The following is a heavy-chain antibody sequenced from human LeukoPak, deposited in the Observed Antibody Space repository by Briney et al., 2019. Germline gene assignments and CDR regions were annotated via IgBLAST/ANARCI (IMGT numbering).Heavy chain of an antibody. V-gene: IGHV3-23*01. CDR3: AKRRFDYYDSSGYYDY. J-gene: IGHJ4*02. D-gene: IGHD3-22*01. CDR1: GFTFSNNA. CDR2: ISGSGGTT. Sequence: GGSLRLSCAASGFTFSNNAMSWVRQAPGKGLEWVSAISGSGGTTYYADSVKGRFTISRDNSKNTLYLQMNSLRAEDTAVYYCAKRRFDYYDSSGYYDYWGQGTLVTVSS.